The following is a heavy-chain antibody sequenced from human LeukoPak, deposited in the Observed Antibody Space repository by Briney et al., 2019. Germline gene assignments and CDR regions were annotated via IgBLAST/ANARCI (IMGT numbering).Heavy chain of an antibody. CDR2: IRYDGSNK. Sequence: PGGSLRLSCAASGFTFSSYGMHWVRQAPGKGLEWVAFIRYDGSNKYYADSVKGRFTISRDNSKNTLYLQMNSLRAEDTAVYYCAKDGLYSGSELGDSWGQGTLVTVSS. D-gene: IGHD1-26*01. V-gene: IGHV3-30*02. J-gene: IGHJ4*02. CDR1: GFTFSSYG. CDR3: AKDGLYSGSELGDS.